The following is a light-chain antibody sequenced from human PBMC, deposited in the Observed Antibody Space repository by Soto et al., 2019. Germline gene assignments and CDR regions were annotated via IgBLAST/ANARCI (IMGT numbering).Light chain of an antibody. CDR1: QSISNF. Sequence: DIQMTQSPSSLSASVGDRVSISCRASQSISNFLIWYQQKPGKAPKVLIYAASTLQSGVPSRFSGSGSGTEFTLTISSLQPEDYATYYCQQSYSNLGTFGPGTKVDIK. J-gene: IGKJ3*01. CDR2: AAS. V-gene: IGKV1-39*01. CDR3: QQSYSNLGT.